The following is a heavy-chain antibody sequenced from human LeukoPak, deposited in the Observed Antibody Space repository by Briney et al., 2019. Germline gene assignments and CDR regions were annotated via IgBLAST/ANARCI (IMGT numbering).Heavy chain of an antibody. Sequence: WASVKVSCKAFGYTFTGYYMHWVRQAPGQGLEWMGRINPNSGGTNYAQKFQGRVTMTRDTSISTAYMELSRLRSDDTAMYYCARADWYSRGWYKNYYYMDVWGKGTTVTVSS. D-gene: IGHD6-19*01. CDR1: GYTFTGYY. CDR3: ARADWYSRGWYKNYYYMDV. CDR2: INPNSGGT. J-gene: IGHJ6*03. V-gene: IGHV1-2*06.